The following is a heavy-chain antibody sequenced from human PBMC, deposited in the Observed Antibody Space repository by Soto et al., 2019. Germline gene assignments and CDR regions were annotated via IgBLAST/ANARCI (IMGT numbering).Heavy chain of an antibody. J-gene: IGHJ3*01. CDR1: GFTFSSYA. V-gene: IGHV3-23*01. Sequence: GSLRLSCAASGFTFSSYAMSWVRQAPGKGLEWFSAISGSGGSTYYADSVKGRFTISRDNSKNTLYLQMNSLRADDTAVYYCAKSRAVADAFDFWGQGTMVTVSS. CDR3: AKSRAVADAFDF. D-gene: IGHD6-19*01. CDR2: ISGSGGST.